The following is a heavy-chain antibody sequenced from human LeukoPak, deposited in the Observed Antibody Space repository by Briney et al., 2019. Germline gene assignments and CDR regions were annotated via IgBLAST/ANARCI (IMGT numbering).Heavy chain of an antibody. Sequence: PSKTLSLSCTVTGGSLSNVYWTWIRQPPGKGLEWIAHINYSGSTTYNPSLMSRVTMSIDTSKNQFSLKLSSVTAADTAVYYCARSLYCSSVNCPTQTWFDPWGQGTLVSVPS. CDR3: ARSLYCSSVNCPTQTWFDP. J-gene: IGHJ5*02. D-gene: IGHD2-2*01. CDR2: INYSGST. V-gene: IGHV4-59*08. CDR1: GGSLSNVY.